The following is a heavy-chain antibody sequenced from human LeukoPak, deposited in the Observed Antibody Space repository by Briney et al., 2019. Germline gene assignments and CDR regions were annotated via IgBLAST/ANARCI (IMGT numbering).Heavy chain of an antibody. CDR2: ISGSGGST. D-gene: IGHD3-3*01. J-gene: IGHJ4*02. CDR3: AKADAFGYDFWSGYFDY. V-gene: IGHV3-23*01. CDR1: GFTFSSYA. Sequence: GGSLRLSCAASGFTFSSYAMSWVRQAPGKGLEWVSAISGSGGSTYYADSVKGRFTISRDNSKNTLYLQMNSLRAEDTALYYCAKADAFGYDFWSGYFDYWGQGTLVTVSS.